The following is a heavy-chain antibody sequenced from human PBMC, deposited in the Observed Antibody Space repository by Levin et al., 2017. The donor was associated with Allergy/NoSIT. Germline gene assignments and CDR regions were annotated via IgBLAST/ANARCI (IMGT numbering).Heavy chain of an antibody. J-gene: IGHJ6*03. D-gene: IGHD5-12*01. V-gene: IGHV3-33*01. CDR2: IWDDGYKK. Sequence: QPGESLKISCAASGFTFSSYGMHWVRQAPGKGLEWVAVIWDDGYKKYYADSVKGRFTISRDNSKTTLYLQMNSLRAEDTAVYYCARVLRFYYYYYMDVWGKGTTVTVPS. CDR3: ARVLRFYYYYYMDV. CDR1: GFTFSSYG.